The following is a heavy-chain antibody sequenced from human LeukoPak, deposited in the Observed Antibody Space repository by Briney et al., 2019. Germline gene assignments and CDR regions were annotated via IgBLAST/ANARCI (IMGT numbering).Heavy chain of an antibody. D-gene: IGHD7-27*01. CDR1: GFTFSTYA. J-gene: IGHJ4*02. V-gene: IGHV3-23*01. Sequence: GGSLRLSCEASGFTFSTYAMSWVRQAPGKGLEWVSIISGSGGSTYYADSVKGRFTISRDNSKNTLFLQMNSLRAEDTAVYYCAKDGGLWVSAHWGDSWGRGTLVTVSS. CDR2: ISGSGGST. CDR3: AKDGGLWVSAHWGDS.